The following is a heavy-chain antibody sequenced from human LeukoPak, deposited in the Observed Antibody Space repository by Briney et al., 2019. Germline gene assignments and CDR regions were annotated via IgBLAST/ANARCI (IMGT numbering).Heavy chain of an antibody. D-gene: IGHD1-26*01. J-gene: IGHJ4*02. CDR1: GGSISSGGYY. Sequence: SETLSLTCTVSGGSISSGGYYWSWIRQHPGKGLEWIGYIYYSGSTYYNPSLKSRVTISVDTSKNQFSLKLSSVTAADTAVYYCARALPWELPRFDYWGQGTLVAVSS. V-gene: IGHV4-31*03. CDR2: IYYSGST. CDR3: ARALPWELPRFDY.